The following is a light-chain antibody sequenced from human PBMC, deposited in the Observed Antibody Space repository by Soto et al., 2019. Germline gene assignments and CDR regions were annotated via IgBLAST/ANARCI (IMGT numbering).Light chain of an antibody. J-gene: IGKJ4*01. V-gene: IGKV3-15*01. CDR1: QSVRSN. CDR3: QQYNNWPLP. CDR2: GAF. Sequence: EIVMTQSPATLSVSPGEGATLSCRSSQSVRSNLGWYQQKPGQAPRLLIYGAFTRATGIPARFSGSGSGTEFTLTISSLQSEDFAVYYCQQYNNWPLPFGGGTKVEIK.